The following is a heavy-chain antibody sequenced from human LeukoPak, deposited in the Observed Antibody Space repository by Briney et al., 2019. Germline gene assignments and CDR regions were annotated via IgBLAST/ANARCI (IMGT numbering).Heavy chain of an antibody. J-gene: IGHJ3*02. D-gene: IGHD1-14*01. V-gene: IGHV3-11*03. Sequence: PGGSPRLSCAASGFTFSDYYMTWIRQAPGKGLEWVSYIRSSSSYTNYADSVKGRFTISRDNAKNSLYLQMNSLRADDTAVYYCARTLLVENAFDIWGQGTMVTVSS. CDR1: GFTFSDYY. CDR3: ARTLLVENAFDI. CDR2: IRSSSSYT.